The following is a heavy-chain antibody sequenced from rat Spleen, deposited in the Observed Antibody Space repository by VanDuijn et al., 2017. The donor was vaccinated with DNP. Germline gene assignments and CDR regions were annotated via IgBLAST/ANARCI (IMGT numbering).Heavy chain of an antibody. J-gene: IGHJ4*01. Sequence: EVQLVESGGGLVQPGRSLKVSCAASGFTFSNSGMHWIRQAPRKGLEWVTSISPSGGGTYYRDSVKGRFTISRDNANSTLYLQMDSLRPVDPATYYGARDGPIAAAYAMDAWGQGTSVTVSS. V-gene: IGHV5-19*01. CDR2: ISPSGGGT. D-gene: IGHD1-2*01. CDR3: ARDGPIAAAYAMDA. CDR1: GFTFSNSG.